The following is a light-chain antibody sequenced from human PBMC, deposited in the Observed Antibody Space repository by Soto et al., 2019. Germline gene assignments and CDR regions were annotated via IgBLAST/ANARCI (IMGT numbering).Light chain of an antibody. V-gene: IGKV3-15*01. CDR1: QSVSSS. CDR3: QQYNNWRT. J-gene: IGKJ1*01. Sequence: EIVMTQSPVTLSVSPGERATLSCRASQSVSSSLAWYQQKPGQAPRLLIYSASARATGIPAMFSGSGSGTEFTLTISSLQSEDFAIYYCQQYNNWRTFGQGTKVEIK. CDR2: SAS.